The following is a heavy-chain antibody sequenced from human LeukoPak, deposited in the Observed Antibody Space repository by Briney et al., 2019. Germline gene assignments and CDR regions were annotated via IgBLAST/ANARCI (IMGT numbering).Heavy chain of an antibody. CDR1: GYSFTDYW. Sequence: GESLKISCKASGYSFTDYWIVWVRQMPGKGLEWMGAIYPGDSDTRYSPSLDGLVTISADKSVSTTYLQWSSLQASDTAMYYCASPSSLYGGTSEDYWGQGTLVTVSS. CDR2: IYPGDSDT. V-gene: IGHV5-51*01. D-gene: IGHD4-23*01. CDR3: ASPSSLYGGTSEDY. J-gene: IGHJ4*02.